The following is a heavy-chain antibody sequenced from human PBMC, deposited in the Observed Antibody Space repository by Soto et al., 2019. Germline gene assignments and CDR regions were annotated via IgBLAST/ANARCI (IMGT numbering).Heavy chain of an antibody. CDR2: IIPIFGTA. D-gene: IGHD5-12*01. CDR3: AVSYGGYVGYYYYGMDV. J-gene: IGHJ6*02. V-gene: IGHV1-69*13. CDR1: GGTFSSYA. Sequence: SVKVSCKASGGTFSSYAISWVRQAAGQRLEWMGGIIPIFGTANYAQKFQGRVTITADESTSTAYMELSSLRSEDTAVYYCAVSYGGYVGYYYYGMDVWGQGTTVTVSS.